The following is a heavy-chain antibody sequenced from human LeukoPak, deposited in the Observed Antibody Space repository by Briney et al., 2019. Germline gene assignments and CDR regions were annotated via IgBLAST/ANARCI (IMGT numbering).Heavy chain of an antibody. CDR2: IYYSGST. CDR1: GGSISTYY. J-gene: IGHJ4*02. V-gene: IGHV4-59*01. Sequence: SETLSLTCTVSGGSISTYYWNWIRQPPGKGLEWIGYIYYSGSTNYNPSLKGRVTISVDTSKNQFSLKLSSVTAADTAVYYCAREDGSSWYYFDSWGQGTLVTVSS. D-gene: IGHD6-13*01. CDR3: AREDGSSWYYFDS.